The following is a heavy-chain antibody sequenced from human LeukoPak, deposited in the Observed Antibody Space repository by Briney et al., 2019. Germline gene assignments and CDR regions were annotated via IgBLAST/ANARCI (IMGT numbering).Heavy chain of an antibody. V-gene: IGHV2-70*11. J-gene: IGHJ3*02. CDR1: GFSLSTSGMC. CDR3: ARIRRTTVVTAGAFDI. Sequence: SGPALVKPTQTLTLTCTVSGFSLSTSGMCVSWIRQPPGKALEWLARIDWDDDKYYSTSLKTRLTISKDTSKNQVVLTMTNMDPLDTATYYCARIRRTTVVTAGAFDIWGQGTMVTVSS. CDR2: IDWDDDK. D-gene: IGHD4-23*01.